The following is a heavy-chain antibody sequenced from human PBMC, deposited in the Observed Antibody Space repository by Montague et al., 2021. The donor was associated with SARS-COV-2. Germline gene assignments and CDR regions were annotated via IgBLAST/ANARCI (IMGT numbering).Heavy chain of an antibody. CDR1: GDSISTSY. D-gene: IGHD3-22*01. CDR3: AEADRRSPDTTHLYYYKGVDL. Sequence: SETLSLTCTVSGDSISTSYWAWIRQPPGKGLEWIGYIYYSGRTSYNSSPKSRVTISVDTSKNQVSLNLSSVTAAVTAVYFCAEADRRSPDTTHLYYYKGVDLWGQGTTVTVSS. CDR2: IYYSGRT. V-gene: IGHV4-59*01. J-gene: IGHJ6*02.